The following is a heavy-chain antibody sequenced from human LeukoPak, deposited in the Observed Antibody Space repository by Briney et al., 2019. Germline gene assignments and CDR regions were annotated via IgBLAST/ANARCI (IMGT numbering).Heavy chain of an antibody. Sequence: GGSLRLSCAASGFTFDDYAMHWVRQAPGKGLEWVSGISWNSGGIGYADSVKGRFTISRDNAKNSLYLQMNSLRAEDTALYYCAKAGPFPRGYSYPLEFDYWGQGTLVTVSS. CDR3: AKAGPFPRGYSYPLEFDY. J-gene: IGHJ4*02. CDR1: GFTFDDYA. CDR2: ISWNSGGI. V-gene: IGHV3-9*01. D-gene: IGHD5-18*01.